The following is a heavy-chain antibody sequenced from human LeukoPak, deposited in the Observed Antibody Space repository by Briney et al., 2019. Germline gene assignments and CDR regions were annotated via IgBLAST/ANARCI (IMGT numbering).Heavy chain of an antibody. CDR3: AKLGSGSYYKYPAVGY. CDR2: ISGSSGRT. J-gene: IGHJ4*02. CDR1: GFTFSRYW. Sequence: PGGSLRLSCVVSGFTFSRYWMSWVRQAPGKGLKWVSSISGSSGRTYYVDSVKGRFTISRDNSKNTLYLQMNSLRAEDTAVYYCAKLGSGSYYKYPAVGYWGQGTLVTVSS. V-gene: IGHV3-23*01. D-gene: IGHD3-10*02.